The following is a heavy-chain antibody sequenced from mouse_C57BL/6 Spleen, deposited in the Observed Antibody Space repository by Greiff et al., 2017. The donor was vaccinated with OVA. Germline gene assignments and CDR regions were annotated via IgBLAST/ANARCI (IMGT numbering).Heavy chain of an antibody. CDR2: IDPSDSYT. CDR3: ARKRYYGNYDGFAY. V-gene: IGHV1-69*01. CDR1: GYTFTSSW. Sequence: VKLQQPGAELVMPGASVKLSCKASGYTFTSSWMHWVKQRPGQGLEWIGEIDPSDSYTNYNQKFKGKSTLTADKSSSTAYLQLSSLTSEDSAVYYCARKRYYGNYDGFAYWGQGTLVTVSA. D-gene: IGHD2-1*01. J-gene: IGHJ3*01.